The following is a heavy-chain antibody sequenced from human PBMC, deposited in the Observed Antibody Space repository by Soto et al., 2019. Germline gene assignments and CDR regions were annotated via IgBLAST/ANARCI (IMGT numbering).Heavy chain of an antibody. D-gene: IGHD3-16*01. J-gene: IGHJ5*02. CDR1: GFTISGHC. CDR2: ITGEGSGT. Sequence: EVQLVESGGGLVQPGGSLRLSCAASGFTISGHCMHWVRQVPGKGLVWVSRITGEGSGTNYADSVKGRFIISRDNSKNTLFLQMDSLRAEDTAVYYCAKSYGGASGYFDPWGQGTLVTVSS. V-gene: IGHV3-74*01. CDR3: AKSYGGASGYFDP.